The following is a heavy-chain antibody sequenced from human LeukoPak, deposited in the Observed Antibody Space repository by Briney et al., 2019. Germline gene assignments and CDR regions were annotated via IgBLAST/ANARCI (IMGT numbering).Heavy chain of an antibody. J-gene: IGHJ6*02. CDR2: IWYDGSNK. V-gene: IGHV3-33*01. Sequence: GGSLRLSCAASGFTFSSYGMHWVRQAPGKGLEWVAVIWYDGSNKYYADSVKGRFTISRDNSKNTLYLQMNSLRAEDTAVYYCALFDIVVGGYYYGMDVWGQGTTVTVSS. D-gene: IGHD2-2*01. CDR1: GFTFSSYG. CDR3: ALFDIVVGGYYYGMDV.